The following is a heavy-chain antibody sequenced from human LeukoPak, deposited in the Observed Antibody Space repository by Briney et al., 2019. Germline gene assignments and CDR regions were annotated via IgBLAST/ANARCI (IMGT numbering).Heavy chain of an antibody. V-gene: IGHV3-7*01. CDR3: ARDLYYYDSSGYMY. Sequence: GGSLRLSCAASGFTFSSYWMSWVRQAPGKGLEGVANIKQDGSEKYYVDSVKGRFTISRDNAKNSLYLQMNSLRAEDTAVYYCARDLYYYDSSGYMYWGQGTLVTVSS. CDR2: IKQDGSEK. CDR1: GFTFSSYW. J-gene: IGHJ4*02. D-gene: IGHD3-22*01.